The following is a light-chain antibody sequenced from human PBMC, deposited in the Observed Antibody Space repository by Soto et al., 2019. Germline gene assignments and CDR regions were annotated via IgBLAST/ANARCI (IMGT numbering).Light chain of an antibody. CDR3: CSYAGSSTYV. V-gene: IGLV2-23*01. CDR2: EGS. CDR1: SSDVGSYNL. J-gene: IGLJ1*01. Sequence: QATLTQPDSVSGSPGQTITISGTGTSSDVGSYNLVSWYQQHPGKAPKLMIYEGSKRPSGVSNRFSGSKSGNTASLTISGLQAEDEADYYCCSYAGSSTYVFGTG.